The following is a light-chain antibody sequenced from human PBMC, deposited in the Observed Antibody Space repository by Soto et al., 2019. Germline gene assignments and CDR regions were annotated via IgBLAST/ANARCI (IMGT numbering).Light chain of an antibody. V-gene: IGLV2-14*01. J-gene: IGLJ1*01. CDR2: DVS. CDR1: SSGVGGYNY. CDR3: SSYTSSSTQV. Sequence: QSVLTQPASVSGSPGQSITISCTGTSSGVGGYNYVSWYQQHPGKAPKLMIYDVSNRPSGVSNRFSGSKSGNTASLTISGLQAEDEADYYCSSYTSSSTQVFVTGTKVTVL.